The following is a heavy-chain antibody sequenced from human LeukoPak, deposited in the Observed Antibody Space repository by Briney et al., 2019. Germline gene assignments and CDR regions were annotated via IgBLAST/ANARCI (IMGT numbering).Heavy chain of an antibody. Sequence: SETLSLTCTVPGGSITSGGHYWSWIRQHPGKGLEWIGYISYSGTTYYNPSLKSRVTISLGTSKNQFSLQLSSVTAADTAGYYCARASQLGELSLGYWGQGTLVTVSS. D-gene: IGHD3-16*02. CDR3: ARASQLGELSLGY. V-gene: IGHV4-31*03. CDR1: GGSITSGGHY. CDR2: ISYSGTT. J-gene: IGHJ4*02.